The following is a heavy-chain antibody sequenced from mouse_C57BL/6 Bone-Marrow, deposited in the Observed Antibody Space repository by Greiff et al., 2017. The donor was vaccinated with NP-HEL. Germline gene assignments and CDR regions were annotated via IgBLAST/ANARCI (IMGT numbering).Heavy chain of an antibody. D-gene: IGHD2-5*01. CDR1: GYTFTSYW. V-gene: IGHV1-69*01. CDR3: ARGDSNYPFAY. CDR2: IDPSDSYT. Sequence: QVQLQQPGAELVMPGASVKLSCKASGYTFTSYWMHWVKQRPGQGLEWIGEIDPSDSYTNYNQKFKGKSTLTVDKSSSTAYMQLSSLTSEDSAVYYCARGDSNYPFAYWGQGTLATVSA. J-gene: IGHJ3*01.